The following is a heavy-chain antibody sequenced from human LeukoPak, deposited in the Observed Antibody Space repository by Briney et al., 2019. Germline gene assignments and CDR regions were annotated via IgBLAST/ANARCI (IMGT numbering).Heavy chain of an antibody. Sequence: SETLSLTCTVSGGSISSGSYYWSWIRQPAGKGLEWIGSIYTTGSTKYNPSLKSRVTISVETSKNHFFLKLSSVTAADTAVYYCARLFYDHLWGTYRNGWDYFDYWGQGALVTVSS. CDR3: ARLFYDHLWGTYRNGWDYFDY. CDR2: IYTTGST. CDR1: GGSISSGSYY. D-gene: IGHD3-16*02. V-gene: IGHV4-61*02. J-gene: IGHJ4*02.